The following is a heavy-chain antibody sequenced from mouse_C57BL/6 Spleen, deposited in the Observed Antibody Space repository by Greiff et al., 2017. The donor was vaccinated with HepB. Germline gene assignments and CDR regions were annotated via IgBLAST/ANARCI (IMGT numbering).Heavy chain of an antibody. CDR3: ARGGVTTGVYYYAMDY. J-gene: IGHJ4*01. V-gene: IGHV2-2*01. CDR2: IWSGGST. CDR1: GFSLTSYG. D-gene: IGHD2-5*01. Sequence: VKLQESGPGLVQPSQSLSITCTVSGFSLTSYGVHWVRQSPGKGLEWLGVIWSGGSTDYNAAFISRLSISKDNSKSQVFFKMNSLQADDTAIYYCARGGVTTGVYYYAMDYWGQGTSVTVSS.